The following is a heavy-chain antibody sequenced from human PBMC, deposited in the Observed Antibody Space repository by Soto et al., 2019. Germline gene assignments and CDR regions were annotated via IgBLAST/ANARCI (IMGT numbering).Heavy chain of an antibody. D-gene: IGHD6-19*01. J-gene: IGHJ4*02. CDR3: AHTLVAGLGYYFDY. Sequence: QITLKESGPTLVKPTQTLTLTCTFSGFSLSTTRVGVGWIRQPPGEALEWLALIYWDDDKRYSPFLKSRLTITKDTSKNQVVLTMTNMDRMDTATYFCAHTLVAGLGYYFDYWGQGTLVTVSS. V-gene: IGHV2-5*02. CDR1: GFSLSTTRVG. CDR2: IYWDDDK.